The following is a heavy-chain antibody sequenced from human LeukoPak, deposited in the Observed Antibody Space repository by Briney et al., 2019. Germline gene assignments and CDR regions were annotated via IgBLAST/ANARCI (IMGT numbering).Heavy chain of an antibody. V-gene: IGHV4-34*01. J-gene: IGHJ4*02. CDR2: INHSGST. CDR3: ARGYSAHLVDY. CDR1: GGSFSGYY. Sequence: SETLSLTCAVYGGSFSGYYWSWIRQPPGKGLEWIGEINHSGSTNYNPSLKSRVTISVDTSKNQFSLKLSYVTAADTAVYYCARGYSAHLVDYWGQGTLVTVSS. D-gene: IGHD4-11*01.